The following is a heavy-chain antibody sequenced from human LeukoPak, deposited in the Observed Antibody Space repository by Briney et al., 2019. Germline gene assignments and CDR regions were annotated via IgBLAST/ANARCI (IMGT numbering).Heavy chain of an antibody. J-gene: IGHJ5*02. Sequence: GGSLRLSCAASGFTFSNYWMYWVRQAPGRGLVWVSCTNSDGSSTTYADSVKGRFTVSRDNAKNTLYLQMNSLRAEDTAVYYCVRDDNHGFDPWGQGTLVTISS. CDR2: TNSDGSST. D-gene: IGHD1-14*01. V-gene: IGHV3-74*01. CDR1: GFTFSNYW. CDR3: VRDDNHGFDP.